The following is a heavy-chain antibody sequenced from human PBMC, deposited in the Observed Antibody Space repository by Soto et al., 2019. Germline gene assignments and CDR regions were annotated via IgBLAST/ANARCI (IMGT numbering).Heavy chain of an antibody. D-gene: IGHD2-8*01. CDR3: ARDDIVLMVYATNYYYYYGMDV. CDR1: GYTFTSYG. Sequence: QVQLVQSGAEVKKPGASVKVSCKASGYTFTSYGISWLRQAPGQGLEWMGWISAYNGNTNYAQKLQGRVTMTTDTSTSTAYMELRSRRSDDTAVYYCARDDIVLMVYATNYYYYYGMDVWGQGTTVTVSS. CDR2: ISAYNGNT. V-gene: IGHV1-18*01. J-gene: IGHJ6*02.